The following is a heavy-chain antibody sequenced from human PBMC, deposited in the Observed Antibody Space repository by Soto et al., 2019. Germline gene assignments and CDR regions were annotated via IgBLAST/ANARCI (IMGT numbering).Heavy chain of an antibody. Sequence: QVQLVESGGGVVQPGRSLRLSCAVSGFTFSNYAMHWVRQAPGKGLEWVAVISYDGGNKYYADSVKGRFTISRDNSKNTLYLHMNNLRAEDTAVYYCARDPGYYDSSGSYFYYFDNWGQGTLVTVSS. CDR1: GFTFSNYA. CDR2: ISYDGGNK. CDR3: ARDPGYYDSSGSYFYYFDN. V-gene: IGHV3-30-3*01. D-gene: IGHD3-22*01. J-gene: IGHJ4*02.